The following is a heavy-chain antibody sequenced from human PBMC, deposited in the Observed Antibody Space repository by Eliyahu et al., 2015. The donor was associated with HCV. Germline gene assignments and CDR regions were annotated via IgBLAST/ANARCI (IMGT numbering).Heavy chain of an antibody. CDR2: IYYTGTA. D-gene: IGHD4-17*01. V-gene: IGHV4-39*02. Sequence: QLQLHEPGPGLVKPSETLSLXCNVSXGSXPDRXCYWGWIRQXPGXGLEWIANIYYTGTAYYSPSLKSRVTVSVDKSMNHFSLKLSSVTAADTALYYCARLPTSDDYARGAFDLWGQGSVVTVSS. CDR1: XGSXPDRXCY. J-gene: IGHJ4*02. CDR3: ARLPTSDDYARGAFDL.